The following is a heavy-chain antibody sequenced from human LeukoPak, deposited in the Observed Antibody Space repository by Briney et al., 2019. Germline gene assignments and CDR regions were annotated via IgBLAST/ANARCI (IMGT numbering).Heavy chain of an antibody. J-gene: IGHJ3*02. CDR3: AREVRATMIVVVIGADAFDI. Sequence: PSETLSLTCTVSGGSISSSSYYWGWTRQPPGKGLEWIGYIYYSGSTYYNPSLKSRVTISVDTSKNQFSLKLSSVTAADTAVYYCAREVRATMIVVVIGADAFDIWGQGTMVTVSS. CDR1: GGSISSSSYY. CDR2: IYYSGST. V-gene: IGHV4-30-4*08. D-gene: IGHD3-22*01.